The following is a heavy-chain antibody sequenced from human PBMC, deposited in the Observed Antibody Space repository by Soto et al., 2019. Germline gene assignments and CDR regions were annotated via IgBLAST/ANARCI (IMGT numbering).Heavy chain of an antibody. Sequence: GGSLRLSCAASGFTFSRYAMSWVRQAPGKGLEWVSVIHGGGNSAYYADSVKGRFTISRDNSKNTLYLQMSSLRGEDTAVYYCARRYGSAFDFWGQGTMVTVSS. CDR2: IHGGGNSA. J-gene: IGHJ3*01. V-gene: IGHV3-23*01. D-gene: IGHD3-10*01. CDR3: ARRYGSAFDF. CDR1: GFTFSRYA.